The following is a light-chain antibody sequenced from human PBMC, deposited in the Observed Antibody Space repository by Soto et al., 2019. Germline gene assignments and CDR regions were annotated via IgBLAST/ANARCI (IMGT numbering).Light chain of an antibody. CDR1: TSDVGGYDY. CDR3: TSYRTTTPYV. CDR2: EVR. V-gene: IGLV2-14*01. J-gene: IGLJ1*01. Sequence: QSALTQPASVSGSPGQSITISCTGTTSDVGGYDYVSWYQQHPGKGPKLLIYEVRNRPSGVSNRFSGSESGNTASLTISGLQTDDEADYYCTSYRTTTPYVFGTGTKV.